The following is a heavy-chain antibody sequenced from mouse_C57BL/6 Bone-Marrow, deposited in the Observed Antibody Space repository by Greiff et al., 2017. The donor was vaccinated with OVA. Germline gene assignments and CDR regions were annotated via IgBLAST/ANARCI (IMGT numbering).Heavy chain of an antibody. D-gene: IGHD1-1*01. V-gene: IGHV1-64*01. J-gene: IGHJ2*01. CDR3: AREGATVVATGNFDY. CDR2: IHPNSGST. CDR1: GYTFTSYW. Sequence: QVQLQQPGAELVKPGASVKLSCKASGYTFTSYWMHWVKQRPGQGLEWIGMIHPNSGSTNYNEKFKSKATLTVDKSSSTAYMQLSSLTSEDSAVYYCAREGATVVATGNFDYWGQGTTLTVSS.